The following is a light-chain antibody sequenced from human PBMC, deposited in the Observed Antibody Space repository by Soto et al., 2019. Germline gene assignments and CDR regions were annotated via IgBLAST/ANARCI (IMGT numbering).Light chain of an antibody. CDR1: SSDVGSYDL. CDR3: CSYTSTNTLV. CDR2: EVA. J-gene: IGLJ2*01. Sequence: QSALTQPASVSGSPGQSITISCTGTSSDVGSYDLVSWYQQRPGRAPRLMIFEVAKRPSGISTRFSGSKSGNTASLTISGLQAVDEADYFCCSYTSTNTLVFGGVTTVTVL. V-gene: IGLV2-23*02.